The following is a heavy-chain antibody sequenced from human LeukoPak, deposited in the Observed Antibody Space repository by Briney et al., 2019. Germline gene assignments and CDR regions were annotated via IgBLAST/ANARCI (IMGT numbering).Heavy chain of an antibody. CDR1: GFTFSSYA. Sequence: PGGSLRLSCAASGFTFSSYAMSWVRQAPRKGLEWVSAISGSGGSTYYADSVKGRFTISRDNSQNTLYLQMNSLRAEDTTVYYCAKEFYYGSGSYYPTFDYWGQGTLVTVSS. CDR2: ISGSGGST. J-gene: IGHJ4*02. D-gene: IGHD3-10*01. CDR3: AKEFYYGSGSYYPTFDY. V-gene: IGHV3-23*01.